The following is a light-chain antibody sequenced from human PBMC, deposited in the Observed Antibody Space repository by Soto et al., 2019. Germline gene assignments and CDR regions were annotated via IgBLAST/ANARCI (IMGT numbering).Light chain of an antibody. J-gene: IGKJ3*01. Sequence: DIVMTQSPDSLAVSLGERATINCKSSQSVLYSSNNKNYLAWYQQKPGQPPKLLIYLASTRESGVPDRFSGSGSGTDFTLTISSLQAEDVEVYFCQQYDSTSFPFGPGTKVDIK. CDR1: QSVLYSSNNKNY. V-gene: IGKV4-1*01. CDR2: LAS. CDR3: QQYDSTSFP.